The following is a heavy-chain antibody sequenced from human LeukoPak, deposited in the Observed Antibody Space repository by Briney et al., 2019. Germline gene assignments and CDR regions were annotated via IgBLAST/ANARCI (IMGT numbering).Heavy chain of an antibody. J-gene: IGHJ6*03. V-gene: IGHV3-23*01. CDR2: ISGSGSGT. D-gene: IGHD2-2*03. CDR3: ATHGSAHYYMDV. CDR1: GFTYSSYS. Sequence: GGSLRLSCAASGFTYSSYSMNWVRQAPGKGLEWVSGISGSGSGTYYADSVKGRFTISRDNSKNTLHLQMNSLRAEDTAVYYCATHGSAHYYMDVWGKGTTVTISS.